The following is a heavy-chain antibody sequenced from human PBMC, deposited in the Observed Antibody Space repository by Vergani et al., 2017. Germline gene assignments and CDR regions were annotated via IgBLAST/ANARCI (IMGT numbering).Heavy chain of an antibody. CDR3: AKDPRNGAAAGLYYYYGMDV. CDR2: IIPIFGTA. D-gene: IGHD6-13*01. J-gene: IGHJ6*02. Sequence: QVQLVQSGAEVKKPGSSVKVSCKASGGTFSSYAISWVRQAPGQGLEWMGGIIPIFGTANYAQKFQGRVTITADESTSTAYMELNSLRAEDTAVYYCAKDPRNGAAAGLYYYYGMDVWGQGTTVTVSS. CDR1: GGTFSSYA. V-gene: IGHV1-69*01.